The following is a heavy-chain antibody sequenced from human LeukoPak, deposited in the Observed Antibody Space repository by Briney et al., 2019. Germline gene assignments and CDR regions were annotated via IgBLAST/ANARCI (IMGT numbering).Heavy chain of an antibody. D-gene: IGHD7-27*01. Sequence: PGGSLRLSCAASGFTFSSNGMHWVRQAPGKGLEWVALIWYDGSKKFYADSVKGRFTISRDNSNNMLSLQMNSPRAEDTAVYYCARLTGSYLDYWGQGTVVTVSS. J-gene: IGHJ4*02. V-gene: IGHV3-33*01. CDR2: IWYDGSKK. CDR1: GFTFSSNG. CDR3: ARLTGSYLDY.